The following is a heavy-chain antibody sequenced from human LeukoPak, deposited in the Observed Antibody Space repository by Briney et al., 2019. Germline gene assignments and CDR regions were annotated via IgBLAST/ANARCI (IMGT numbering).Heavy chain of an antibody. J-gene: IGHJ4*02. CDR1: LFSFSSSS. D-gene: IGHD6-6*01. Sequence: GSLRLSRAASLFSFSSSSMNWVCHAPGKGLEGVSFISGNSSSIDYADSVKGRFTISKDNGKKSHYLHMNSLRAEDTAGYYCARKNTTSSEDYWGQGTLVTVSS. V-gene: IGHV3-48*01. CDR3: ARKNTTSSEDY. CDR2: ISGNSSSI.